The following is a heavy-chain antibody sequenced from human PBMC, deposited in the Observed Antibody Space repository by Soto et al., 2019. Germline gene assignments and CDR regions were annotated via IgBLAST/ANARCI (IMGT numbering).Heavy chain of an antibody. CDR2: ISSSSSTI. D-gene: IGHD2-21*02. Sequence: PGGSLRLSCAASGFTFSSCSMNWVRQAPGKGLEWVSYISSSSSTIYYADSVKGRFTISRDNAKNSLYLQMHSLRDGDTAVYYCERVKVVTDTDFWGQGTLVTVSS. CDR1: GFTFSSCS. J-gene: IGHJ4*02. CDR3: ERVKVVTDTDF. V-gene: IGHV3-48*02.